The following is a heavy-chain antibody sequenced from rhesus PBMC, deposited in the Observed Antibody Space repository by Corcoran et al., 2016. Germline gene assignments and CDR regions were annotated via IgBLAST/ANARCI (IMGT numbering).Heavy chain of an antibody. V-gene: IGHV1S10*01. CDR1: GFTFGSYA. CDR3: ARRTGYGSSRYFDI. Sequence: QVQLVQSGAEVKKPGASVKVSCKTSGFTFGSYAISWVRQAPGQGLEWVGGITPLVGGTNKAEELQSRVAITADTSTSTAYMELSSLRSEDTAVYYCARRTGYGSSRYFDIWGPGTPITISS. CDR2: ITPLVGGT. D-gene: IGHD4-29*01. J-gene: IGHJ2*01.